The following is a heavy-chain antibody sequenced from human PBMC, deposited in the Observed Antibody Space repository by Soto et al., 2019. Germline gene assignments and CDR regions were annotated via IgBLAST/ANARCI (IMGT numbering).Heavy chain of an antibody. J-gene: IGHJ5*02. Sequence: SETLSLTCAVYGGSFSGYYWSWIRQPPGKGLEWIGEINHSGSTNYNPSLKSRVTISVDTSKNQFSLKLSSVTAADTAVYYCARHLRFSRWFDPWGQGTLVTVSS. CDR1: GGSFSGYY. CDR2: INHSGST. CDR3: ARHLRFSRWFDP. D-gene: IGHD3-3*01. V-gene: IGHV4-34*01.